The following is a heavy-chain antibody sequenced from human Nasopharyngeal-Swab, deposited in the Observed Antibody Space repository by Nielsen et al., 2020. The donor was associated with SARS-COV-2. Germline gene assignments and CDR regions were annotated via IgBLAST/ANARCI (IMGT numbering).Heavy chain of an antibody. D-gene: IGHD3-22*01. V-gene: IGHV3-9*01. Sequence: SLKISCAASGFTFDDYAMHWVRQAPGKGLEWVSGISWNSGSIGYADSVKGRFTISRDNAKNSLYLQMNSLRAEDTALYYCAKDMEGGYYYDSSGYSLDYWGQGTLVTVSS. CDR1: GFTFDDYA. J-gene: IGHJ4*02. CDR3: AKDMEGGYYYDSSGYSLDY. CDR2: ISWNSGSI.